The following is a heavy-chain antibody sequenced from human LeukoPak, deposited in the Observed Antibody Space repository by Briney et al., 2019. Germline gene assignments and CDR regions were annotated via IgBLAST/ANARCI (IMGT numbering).Heavy chain of an antibody. Sequence: GASLQISCEGSGYPFTSYWIAWVRQLPGKGLEWMGIIYTGDSDTRYSPSFQGQVTISADKSISTAYLQWSSLPASHTAMYFCARPRVVAATTSHGAFDIWGQGTLVSVSS. V-gene: IGHV5-51*01. J-gene: IGHJ3*02. CDR1: GYPFTSYW. D-gene: IGHD2-15*01. CDR2: IYTGDSDT. CDR3: ARPRVVAATTSHGAFDI.